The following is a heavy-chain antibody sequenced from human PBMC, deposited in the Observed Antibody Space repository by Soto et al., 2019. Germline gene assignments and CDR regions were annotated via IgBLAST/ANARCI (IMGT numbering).Heavy chain of an antibody. V-gene: IGHV4-30-2*01. J-gene: IGHJ4*02. CDR2: IYHSGST. D-gene: IGHD3-22*01. CDR3: ARVNYDSSGYPDY. Sequence: PSETLSLTCAVSGGSTSSGGYSWSWIRQPPGKGLEWIGYIYHSGSTYYNPSLKSRVTISVDRSKNQFSLKLSSVTAADTAVYYCARVNYDSSGYPDYWGQGTLVTVSS. CDR1: GGSTSSGGYS.